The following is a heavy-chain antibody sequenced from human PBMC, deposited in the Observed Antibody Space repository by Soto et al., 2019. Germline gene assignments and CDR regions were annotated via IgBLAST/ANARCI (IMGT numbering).Heavy chain of an antibody. V-gene: IGHV3-20*04. CDR1: GFPFDDYG. CDR3: ARAPGYYGDFFDY. Sequence: PGGSLRLSCAAFGFPFDDYGMRWVRQAPGKGLEWVSGINRDGGSTGYADSVKGRFTISRDNAKNSLYLQMNSLRAEDTAFYYCARAPGYYGDFFDYWGQGTLVTVS. J-gene: IGHJ4*02. D-gene: IGHD4-17*01. CDR2: INRDGGST.